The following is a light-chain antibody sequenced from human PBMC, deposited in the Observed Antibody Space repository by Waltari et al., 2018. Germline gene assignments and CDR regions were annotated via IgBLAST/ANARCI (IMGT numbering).Light chain of an antibody. CDR2: EDN. CDR1: TGSIASHY. CDR3: QSYDTSNHGV. V-gene: IGLV6-57*02. Sequence: NFMLTQPHSVSESPGKTVTISCTGSTGSIASHYVHRSQQRPGSPPTPVIFEDNQRPSGVPDRFSGSIDSSSNSASLTISGLKTEDEADYYCQSYDTSNHGVFGGGTKLTVL. J-gene: IGLJ2*01.